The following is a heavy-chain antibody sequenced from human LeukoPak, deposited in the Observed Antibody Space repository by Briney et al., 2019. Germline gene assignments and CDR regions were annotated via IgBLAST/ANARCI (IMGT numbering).Heavy chain of an antibody. CDR3: ARLYYDNSGYYYFDY. V-gene: IGHV4-59*08. D-gene: IGHD3-22*01. CDR2: IYYSGST. Sequence: PSETLSLTCTVSGGSISNYYWSWIRQPSGKGLEWIGHIYYSGSTNYNPSLKSRVTISIDTSKNQFSLKLSSVAAADTAVYYCARLYYDNSGYYYFDYWGQGTLVTVSS. CDR1: GGSISNYY. J-gene: IGHJ4*02.